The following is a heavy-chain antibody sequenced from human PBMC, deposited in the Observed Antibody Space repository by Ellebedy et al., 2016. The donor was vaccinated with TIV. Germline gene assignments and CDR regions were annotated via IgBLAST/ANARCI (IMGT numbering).Heavy chain of an antibody. Sequence: GESLKISCAASGFTFSSYSMNWVRQAPGKGLEWVSSISSSSSYIYYADSVKGRFTISRDNAKNSLYLQMNSLRDEDTAVYYCASDVRILWFGDSVPSDYWGQGTLVTVSS. J-gene: IGHJ4*02. CDR2: ISSSSSYI. CDR1: GFTFSSYS. D-gene: IGHD3-10*01. CDR3: ASDVRILWFGDSVPSDY. V-gene: IGHV3-21*01.